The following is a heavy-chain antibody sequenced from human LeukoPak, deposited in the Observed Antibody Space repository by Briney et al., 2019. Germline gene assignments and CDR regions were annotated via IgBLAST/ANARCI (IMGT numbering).Heavy chain of an antibody. V-gene: IGHV3-30*04. CDR1: GFTFSSYA. CDR2: ISYDGSNK. CDR3: GRGGSGYYFDY. D-gene: IGHD3-22*01. Sequence: GRSLRLSCAASGFTFSSYAMHWVRQAPGKGLEWVAVISYDGSNKYYADSVKGRFTISRDNSKNTLYLQMNSLRAEDTAVYYCGRGGSGYYFDYWGQGTLVTVSS. J-gene: IGHJ4*02.